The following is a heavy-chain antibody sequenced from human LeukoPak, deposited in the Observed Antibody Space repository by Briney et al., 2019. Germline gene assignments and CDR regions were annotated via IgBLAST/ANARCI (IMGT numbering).Heavy chain of an antibody. V-gene: IGHV3-74*01. CDR1: GFTLSNYW. D-gene: IGHD4-17*01. CDR2: VNSDGSTT. CDR3: TRNVLGYGDWDI. Sequence: PGGSLRLSCAASGFTLSNYWMHWLRQAPGKGLVWVSGVNSDGSTTDYADSMKGRFTTSRDNTKNTLYQQMNSLRADDTAIYYCTRNVLGYGDWDIWGQGTLVTVSS. J-gene: IGHJ4*02.